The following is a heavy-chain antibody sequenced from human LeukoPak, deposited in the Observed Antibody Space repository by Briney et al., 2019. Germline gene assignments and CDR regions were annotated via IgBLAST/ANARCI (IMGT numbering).Heavy chain of an antibody. D-gene: IGHD6-6*01. CDR1: GGTFSSYA. CDR3: ARDYCWGIAARPCNWFDP. Sequence: ASVKVSCKASGGTFSSYAISWVRQAPGQGLEWMGWINPNSGGTNYAQKFQGRVTMTRDTSISTAYMELSRLRSDDTAVYYCARDYCWGIAARPCNWFDPWGQGTLVTVSS. V-gene: IGHV1-2*02. CDR2: INPNSGGT. J-gene: IGHJ5*02.